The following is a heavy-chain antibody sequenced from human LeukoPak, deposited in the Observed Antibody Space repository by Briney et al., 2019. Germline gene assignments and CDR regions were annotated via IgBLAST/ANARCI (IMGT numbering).Heavy chain of an antibody. V-gene: IGHV3-21*01. D-gene: IGHD2-8*01. CDR2: ISSSSSYI. J-gene: IGHJ6*02. CDR1: GFTVSSNY. CDR3: ARDGYCTNGVCYPHGMDV. Sequence: PGGSLRLSCAASGFTVSSNYMNWVRQAPGKGLEWVSSISSSSSYIYYADSVKGRFTISRDNAKNSLYLQMNSLRAEDTAVYYCARDGYCTNGVCYPHGMDVWGQGTTVTVSS.